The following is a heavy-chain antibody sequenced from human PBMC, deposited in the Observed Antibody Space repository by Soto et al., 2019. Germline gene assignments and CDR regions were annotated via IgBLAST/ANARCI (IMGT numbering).Heavy chain of an antibody. V-gene: IGHV3-66*01. CDR1: GFTVSGNY. J-gene: IGHJ6*02. Sequence: GGSLRLSCAASGFTVSGNYMSWVRQAPGKGLEWVSVIYIAGNTYYADSVKDRFSISRDDSKNTLYLQMNSLRAEDTAVYYCAVGYCSSTSCYAPRLYYYGMDVWGQGTTVTVSS. CDR2: IYIAGNT. CDR3: AVGYCSSTSCYAPRLYYYGMDV. D-gene: IGHD2-2*01.